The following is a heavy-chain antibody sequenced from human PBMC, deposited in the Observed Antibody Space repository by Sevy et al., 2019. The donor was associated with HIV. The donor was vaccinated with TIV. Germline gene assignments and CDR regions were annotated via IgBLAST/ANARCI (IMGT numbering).Heavy chain of an antibody. CDR3: ALERLSSDVAEYFEN. Sequence: AGSLRLSCAASGFTFSYLSMHWVHQAPGKVLEWVATIPYDGSNEHYADSVKGRFTISRDNSKNALYLQMNSLRAEDTAVYSCALERLSSDVAEYFENWGQGTLVTVSS. CDR1: GFTFSYLS. CDR2: IPYDGSNE. D-gene: IGHD1-1*01. J-gene: IGHJ1*01. V-gene: IGHV3-30-3*01.